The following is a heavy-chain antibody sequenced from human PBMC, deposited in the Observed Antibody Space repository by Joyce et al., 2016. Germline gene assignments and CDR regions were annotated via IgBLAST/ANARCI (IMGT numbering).Heavy chain of an antibody. V-gene: IGHV1-2*06. J-gene: IGHJ3*02. CDR2: VNPNSDDA. Sequence: QVQLVQSEAEVKKPGASVKVSCKASGFTFTGYYVHWVRQAPGQGLEWMGRVNPNSDDARYTQKFQGRVTMNRDTSISTVYMELTRLRSDDTAIYYCARVRSTVTSRDAFDIWGRGTMVTVSS. D-gene: IGHD4-17*01. CDR3: ARVRSTVTSRDAFDI. CDR1: GFTFTGYY.